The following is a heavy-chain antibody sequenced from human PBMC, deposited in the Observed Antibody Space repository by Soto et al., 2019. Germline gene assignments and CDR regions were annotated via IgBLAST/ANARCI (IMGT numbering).Heavy chain of an antibody. J-gene: IGHJ5*02. CDR1: GGSISSYY. V-gene: IGHV4-59*12. CDR2: IYYSGST. Sequence: PSETLSLTCTVSGGSISSYYWSWIRQPPGKGLEWIGYIYYSGSTNYNPSLKSRVTISVDRSKNQFSLKLSSVTAADTAVYYCARGDSSGYYSNNWFDPWGQGTLVTVS. CDR3: ARGDSSGYYSNNWFDP. D-gene: IGHD3-22*01.